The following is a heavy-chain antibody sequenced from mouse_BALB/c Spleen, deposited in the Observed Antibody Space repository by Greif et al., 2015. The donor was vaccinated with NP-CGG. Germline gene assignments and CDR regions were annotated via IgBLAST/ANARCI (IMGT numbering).Heavy chain of an antibody. CDR3: ARGVMDY. CDR1: GYTFSSYW. V-gene: IGHV1-9*01. CDR2: ILPGSGST. Sequence: VQLQQSGAELMKPGASVKISCKATGYTFSSYWIEWVKQRPGHGLEWIGEILPGSGSTNYNEKFKGRATFTADTSSNTAYMQLGSLTSEDSAVYYCARGVMDYWGQGTSVTVSS. J-gene: IGHJ4*01.